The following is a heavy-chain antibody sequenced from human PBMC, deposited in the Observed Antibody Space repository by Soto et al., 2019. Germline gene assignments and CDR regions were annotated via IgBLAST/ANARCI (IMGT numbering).Heavy chain of an antibody. V-gene: IGHV1-69*13. CDR1: GGTFSSYA. Sequence: SVKVSCKASGGTFSSYAISWVRQAPGQGLEWMGGIIPIFGTANYAQKFQGRVTITADESTSTAYMELSSLRSEDTAVYYCARDDGYNLNYYYGMDVWGQGTTVTFSS. CDR2: IIPIFGTA. CDR3: ARDDGYNLNYYYGMDV. D-gene: IGHD5-12*01. J-gene: IGHJ6*01.